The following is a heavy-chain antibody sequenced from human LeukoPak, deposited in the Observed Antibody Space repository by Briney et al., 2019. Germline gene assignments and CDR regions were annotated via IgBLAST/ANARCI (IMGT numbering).Heavy chain of an antibody. V-gene: IGHV4-31*03. D-gene: IGHD3-22*01. CDR3: ARGSDYDSSGYYSPFDY. J-gene: IGHJ4*02. CDR1: GGSISSGGYY. Sequence: SETLSLTCTVSGGSISSGGYYWSWVRQHPGEGLGWIEYIYYSGRTYYTPSLQRRVTISLDTSKNQFSLKLSSVTAADTAVYYCARGSDYDSSGYYSPFDYWGQGTLVTVSS. CDR2: IYYSGRT.